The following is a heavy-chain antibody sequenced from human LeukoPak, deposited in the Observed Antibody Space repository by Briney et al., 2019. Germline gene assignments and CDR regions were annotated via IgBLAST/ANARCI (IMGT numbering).Heavy chain of an antibody. CDR3: ARGSGSYNRAFDI. Sequence: SETLSLTCAVYGGSFSGYYWRWIRQPPGKGLEWIGEINHSGSTNYNPSLKSRVTISVDTSKNQFSLKLSSVTAADTAVYYCARGSGSYNRAFDIWGQGTMVTVSS. CDR1: GGSFSGYY. CDR2: INHSGST. J-gene: IGHJ3*02. V-gene: IGHV4-34*01. D-gene: IGHD1-26*01.